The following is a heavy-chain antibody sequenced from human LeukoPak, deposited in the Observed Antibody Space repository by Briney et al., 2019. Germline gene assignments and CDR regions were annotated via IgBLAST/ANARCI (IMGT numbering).Heavy chain of an antibody. D-gene: IGHD6-13*01. CDR2: ISGHSGDT. V-gene: IGHV1-18*01. CDR3: ARDHDGVAAAGRGYYYYMDV. J-gene: IGHJ6*03. CDR1: RYTFTSYG. Sequence: ASVKVSCKASRYTFTSYGVTWVRQAPGQGLEWVGWISGHSGDTKYAQEYQGRVTMTVDASTSTAYMELRSLTSDDTAIYYCARDHDGVAAAGRGYYYYMDVWGKGTTVIVSS.